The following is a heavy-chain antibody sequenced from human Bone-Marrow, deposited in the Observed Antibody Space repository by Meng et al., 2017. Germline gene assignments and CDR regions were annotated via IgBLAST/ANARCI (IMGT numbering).Heavy chain of an antibody. CDR2: IRSKTDGGTT. CDR1: GITFRSYG. V-gene: IGHV3-15*01. CDR3: TEGRQS. Sequence: VQLVESGGGVVQPGRSLRLSCAASGITFRSYGMHWARQAPGKGLEWVGRIRSKTDGGTTDYAAPVKGRFTISRDDSKNTLYLQLNSLKIEDTAVYYCTEGRQSWGQGTLVTVSS. J-gene: IGHJ1*01.